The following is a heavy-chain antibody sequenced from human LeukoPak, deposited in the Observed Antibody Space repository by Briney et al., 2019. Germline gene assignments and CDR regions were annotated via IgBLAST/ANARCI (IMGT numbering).Heavy chain of an antibody. CDR1: GYTFNSYG. CDR3: ARLDDSSGYYYGGDY. V-gene: IGHV1-2*02. J-gene: IGHJ4*02. Sequence: ASVKVSCKASGYTFNSYGISWVRQAPGQGLEWMGWINPNSGDTNYAQKFQGRVTMTRDTSISTVYMDLSGLRSDDTAVYYCARLDDSSGYYYGGDYWGQGTLVTVSS. CDR2: INPNSGDT. D-gene: IGHD3-22*01.